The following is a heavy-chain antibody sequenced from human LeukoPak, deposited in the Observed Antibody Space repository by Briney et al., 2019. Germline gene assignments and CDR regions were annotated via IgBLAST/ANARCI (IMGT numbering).Heavy chain of an antibody. CDR1: GGTFSSYA. D-gene: IGHD2-15*01. CDR3: ARGPVVVAARYDFDY. Sequence: ASVKVSCKASGGTFSSYAISWVRQAPGQGLEWMGGIIPIFGTANYAQKFRGRVTITADESTSTAYMEPSSLRSEDTAVYYCARGPVVVAARYDFDYWGQGTLVTVSS. CDR2: IIPIFGTA. J-gene: IGHJ4*02. V-gene: IGHV1-69*13.